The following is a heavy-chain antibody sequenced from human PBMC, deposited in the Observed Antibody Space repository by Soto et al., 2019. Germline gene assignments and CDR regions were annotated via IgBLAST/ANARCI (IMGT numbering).Heavy chain of an antibody. Sequence: QVHLVESGGGLVKPGGSLRLSCAASGFTFSDYYMSWMRQAPEKGLEWVSYVSGDGGAKSYADSVKGRFSISRDNAKNSLYLLMNSLRAGDTAVYYCARLGSIAAAGTPDYWGQGTLVTVSS. V-gene: IGHV3-11*01. CDR2: VSGDGGAK. J-gene: IGHJ4*02. D-gene: IGHD6-13*01. CDR3: ARLGSIAAAGTPDY. CDR1: GFTFSDYY.